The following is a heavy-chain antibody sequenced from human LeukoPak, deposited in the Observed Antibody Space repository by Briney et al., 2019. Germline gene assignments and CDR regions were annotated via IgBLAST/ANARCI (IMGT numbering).Heavy chain of an antibody. CDR2: IYSGGST. Sequence: PGGSLRLSCAASGFTVSSNYMSWVRQAPGKGQEWVSVIYSGGSTYYADSVKGRFTISRDNSKNTLYLQMNSLRAEDTAVYYCARVRMVAASYFDYWGQGTLVTVSS. CDR1: GFTVSSNY. D-gene: IGHD2-15*01. V-gene: IGHV3-66*01. J-gene: IGHJ4*02. CDR3: ARVRMVAASYFDY.